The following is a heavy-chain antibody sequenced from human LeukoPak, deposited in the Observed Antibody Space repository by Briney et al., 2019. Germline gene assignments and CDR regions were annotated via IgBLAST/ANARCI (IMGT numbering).Heavy chain of an antibody. D-gene: IGHD6-13*01. Sequence: PGGSLRLSCAASGFTFSSYAMSWVRQAPGKGLEWVSSISSSSSYIYYADSVKGRFTISRDNAKNSLYLQMNSLRAEDTAVYYCARDSLIAAAGSDYWGQGTLVTVSS. CDR2: ISSSSSYI. CDR1: GFTFSSYA. V-gene: IGHV3-21*01. J-gene: IGHJ4*02. CDR3: ARDSLIAAAGSDY.